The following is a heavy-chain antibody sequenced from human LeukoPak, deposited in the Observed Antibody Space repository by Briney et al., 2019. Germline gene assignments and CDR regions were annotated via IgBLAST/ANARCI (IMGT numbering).Heavy chain of an antibody. CDR3: ARATQSMGDCHSN. CDR2: IIPIFGTA. Sequence: SVKVSCKASGGTFSSYAISWVRQSPGQGLEWMRGIIPIFGTANYAQKFQGRVTITADESTSTAYMELSSLRSEDSAVYYCARATQSMGDCHSNWGQGTLVIVSP. J-gene: IGHJ4*02. CDR1: GGTFSSYA. D-gene: IGHD3-16*01. V-gene: IGHV1-69*13.